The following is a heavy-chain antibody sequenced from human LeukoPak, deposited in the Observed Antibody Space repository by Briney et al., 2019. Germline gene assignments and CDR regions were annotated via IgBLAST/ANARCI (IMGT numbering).Heavy chain of an antibody. J-gene: IGHJ4*02. CDR2: INHSGST. V-gene: IGHV4-34*01. Sequence: SETLSLTCAVYGGSFSGYYWSWIRQPPGKGLEWIGEINHSGSTNYNPSLKSRVTISVDTSKNQFSLKLSSVTAADTAVYYCARGGIAVAGADYWGQGTLVTVSS. CDR1: GGSFSGYY. CDR3: ARGGIAVAGADY. D-gene: IGHD6-19*01.